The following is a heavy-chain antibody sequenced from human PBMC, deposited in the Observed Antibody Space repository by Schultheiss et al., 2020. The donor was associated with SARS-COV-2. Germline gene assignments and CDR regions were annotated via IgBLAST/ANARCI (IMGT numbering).Heavy chain of an antibody. CDR2: INPKTGDT. Sequence: ASVKVSCKASGGTFSKYSISWVRQAPGQGLEWMGRINPKTGDTHYAQKFQGRVTMTRDTSISTAYMELSRLRSDDTAVYYCARVGWEPDYYYYGMDVWGQGTTVTVSS. D-gene: IGHD1-26*01. V-gene: IGHV1-2*06. J-gene: IGHJ6*02. CDR3: ARVGWEPDYYYYGMDV. CDR1: GGTFSKYS.